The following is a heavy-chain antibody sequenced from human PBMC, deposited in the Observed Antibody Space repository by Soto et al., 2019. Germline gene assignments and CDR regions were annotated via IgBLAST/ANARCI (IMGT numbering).Heavy chain of an antibody. D-gene: IGHD3-10*01. J-gene: IGHJ4*02. Sequence: GXSVKVSCKASGFTLSSSAMHWVRQSPGKGLEYVSVIGTTGGSTFYADSVKCRFTISRDNSKNTVYLQMTSLRVEDTAMYYCVTGRPLWLIDYWGQRTLVTVS. CDR2: IGTTGGST. V-gene: IGHV3-64D*06. CDR3: VTGRPLWLIDY. CDR1: GFTLSSSA.